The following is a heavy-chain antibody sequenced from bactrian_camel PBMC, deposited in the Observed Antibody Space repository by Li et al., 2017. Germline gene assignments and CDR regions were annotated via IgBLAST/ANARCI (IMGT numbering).Heavy chain of an antibody. Sequence: QVQLVESGGGSVQPGGSLRPSCAASGSIYGTLCMARFRQAPGKEREGVASIYPTRGIKAYDDSVKGRVTISVDRAKRILYLQMNNLKPEDTAMYYCAADFCPSTRDFATNWNRARTYSYWGQGTQVTVS. D-gene: IGHD2*01. CDR2: IYPTRGIK. CDR1: GSIYGTLC. J-gene: IGHJ4*01. CDR3: AADFCPSTRDFATNWNRARTYSY. V-gene: IGHV3S54*01.